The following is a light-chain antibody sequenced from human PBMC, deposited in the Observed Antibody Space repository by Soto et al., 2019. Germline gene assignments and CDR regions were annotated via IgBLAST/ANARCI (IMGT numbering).Light chain of an antibody. CDR1: TGAVTSGHY. V-gene: IGLV7-46*01. CDR3: LLYYSGTRV. CDR2: DTH. Sequence: QAVVTQEPSLTVSPGGTVTLTCGSSTGAVTSGHYPYWFQQKPGQAPRTLIYDTHKKHSWTPARFSGFLLGGKAALTLSGAQPEDEAEYYCLLYYSGTRVFGGGTKLTVL. J-gene: IGLJ3*02.